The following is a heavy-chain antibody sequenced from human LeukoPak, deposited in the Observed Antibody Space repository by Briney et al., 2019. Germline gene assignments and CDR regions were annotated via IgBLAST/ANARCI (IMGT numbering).Heavy chain of an antibody. Sequence: TGGSLRLSCAASGFIFSNYAMTWVRQAPGKGLEWVSAIGGSGASTYYADSVKGRFTISRDNSKSTVYLQMNSLRAEDTAVYYCAKNAGGDSSLSGSDYWGQGTLVTVSS. V-gene: IGHV3-23*01. D-gene: IGHD4-17*01. J-gene: IGHJ4*02. CDR1: GFIFSNYA. CDR2: IGGSGAST. CDR3: AKNAGGDSSLSGSDY.